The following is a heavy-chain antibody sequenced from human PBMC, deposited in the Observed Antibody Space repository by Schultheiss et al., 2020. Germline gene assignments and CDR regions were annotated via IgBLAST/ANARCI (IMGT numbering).Heavy chain of an antibody. CDR3: ARHDYGDQHDAFDI. Sequence: SQPLSLTCTVSGGSVSSGSYYWSWIRQHPGKGLEWIGYIYYSGSTYYNPSLKSRVTISVDTSKNQFSLKLSSVTAADTAVYYCARHDYGDQHDAFDIWGQGTMVTGSS. J-gene: IGHJ3*02. V-gene: IGHV4-39*01. CDR1: GGSVSSGSYY. CDR2: IYYSGST. D-gene: IGHD4-17*01.